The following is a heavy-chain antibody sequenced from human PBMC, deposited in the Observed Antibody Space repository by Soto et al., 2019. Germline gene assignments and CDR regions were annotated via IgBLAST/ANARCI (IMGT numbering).Heavy chain of an antibody. Sequence: PGESLTISCKGSGYSFTSYWIGWVRQMPGKVLEWMGIIYPGDSDTRYSPSFQGQVTISADKSISTAYLQRSSLKASDTAMYYCARQGTVNTFGDCFDPWGKGTLVTVSS. CDR2: IYPGDSDT. CDR3: ARQGTVNTFGDCFDP. D-gene: IGHD3-16*01. J-gene: IGHJ5*02. V-gene: IGHV5-51*01. CDR1: GYSFTSYW.